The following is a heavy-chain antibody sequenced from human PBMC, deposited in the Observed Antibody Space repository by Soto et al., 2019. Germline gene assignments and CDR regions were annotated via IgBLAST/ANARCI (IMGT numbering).Heavy chain of an antibody. CDR3: AIIYDSSGYYYGNNWFDP. V-gene: IGHV4-31*02. D-gene: IGHD3-22*01. CDR1: GASIGSGDYY. CDR2: IYYSGGT. J-gene: IGHJ5*02. Sequence: SETLSLTCTVSGASIGSGDYYWSWIRQHPGKGLEWIGYIYYSGGTYYNPSLKSRVTISVDTSKNQFSLELSSVTAADTAVYYFAIIYDSSGYYYGNNWFDPWGQGTLVTVSS.